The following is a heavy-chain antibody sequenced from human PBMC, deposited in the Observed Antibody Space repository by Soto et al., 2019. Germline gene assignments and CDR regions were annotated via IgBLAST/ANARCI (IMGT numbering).Heavy chain of an antibody. CDR2: ISPYNRNT. CDR3: ARDLDGSGNYYTDY. J-gene: IGHJ4*02. Sequence: QVQLVQSGAEVKKPGASVKVSCKASGYPFSSIGISWVRQAPGQGLEWMGWISPYNRNTYYAQRLQGRVTMTTVTSTSTAYMEPRSLRSDDTAVYFCARDLDGSGNYYTDYWGQGTLVTVSS. V-gene: IGHV1-18*01. CDR1: GYPFSSIG. D-gene: IGHD3-10*01.